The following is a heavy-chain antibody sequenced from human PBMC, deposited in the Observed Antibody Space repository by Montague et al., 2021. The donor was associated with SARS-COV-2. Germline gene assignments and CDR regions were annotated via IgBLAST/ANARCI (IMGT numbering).Heavy chain of an antibody. CDR1: IRSSTYY. CDR2: IYPGGKM. CDR3: ARHGLRGYSGFDPGRH. V-gene: IGHV4-39*01. Sequence: SETLSLTCTVSIRSSTYYWAWIRQPPGKGLEWIGSIYPGGKMFYXSSLKSRVTMSIDTSENQFSLNLTSVTAADTARYFCARHGLRGYSGFDPGRHWGRGILVIVSS. J-gene: IGHJ4*02. D-gene: IGHD5-12*01.